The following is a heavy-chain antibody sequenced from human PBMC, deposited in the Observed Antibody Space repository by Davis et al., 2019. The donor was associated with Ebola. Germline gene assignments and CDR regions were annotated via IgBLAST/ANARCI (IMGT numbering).Heavy chain of an antibody. J-gene: IGHJ4*02. D-gene: IGHD2-21*02. CDR3: ARDHRGDSNY. Sequence: ASVKVSCKASGYTFSSYGISWVRQAPGQGLEWMGRINPNSGGTNYAQKFQGRVTMTRDTSISTAYMELSRLRSDDTVVYYCARDHRGDSNYWGQGTLVTVSS. CDR1: GYTFSSYG. V-gene: IGHV1-2*05. CDR2: INPNSGGT.